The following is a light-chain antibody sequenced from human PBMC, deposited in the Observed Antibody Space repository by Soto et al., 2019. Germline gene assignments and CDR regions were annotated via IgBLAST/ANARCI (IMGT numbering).Light chain of an antibody. CDR3: QHTFNSPPWT. CDR1: QNIDMY. J-gene: IGKJ1*01. CDR2: GAS. V-gene: IGKV1-39*01. Sequence: DIHMTQSPSSLSASVGDTVTITCRASQNIDMYLNWYQQKPGKAPRVLISGASNLQSGVPSRFSGSGSGTDFTLTISSLQSEDFASYFCQHTFNSPPWTFGQGTKGEVK.